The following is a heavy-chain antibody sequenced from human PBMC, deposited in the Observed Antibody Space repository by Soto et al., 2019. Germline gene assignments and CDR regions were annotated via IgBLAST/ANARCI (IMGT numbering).Heavy chain of an antibody. V-gene: IGHV3-43D*03. CDR3: AKDGGHCSSTSCYSEDYYCYYGMDV. CDR2: ISWDGGST. J-gene: IGHJ6*02. D-gene: IGHD2-2*02. Sequence: GGSLRLSCAASGFTFDDYAMHWVRQAPGKGLEWVSLISWDGGSTYYADSVKGRFTISRDNSKNSLYLQMNSLRAEDTALYYCAKDGGHCSSTSCYSEDYYCYYGMDVWGQGTTVTVSS. CDR1: GFTFDDYA.